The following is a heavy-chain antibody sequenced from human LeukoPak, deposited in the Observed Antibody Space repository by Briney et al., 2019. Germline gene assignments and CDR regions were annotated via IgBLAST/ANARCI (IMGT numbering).Heavy chain of an antibody. CDR1: GYTFTDNY. Sequence: VASVKVSCKASGYTFTDNYIHWLRQAPGQGLELMGWINPKNGGTNYAQKFQDWVTMSSDTSISTAYMELSSLRSDDTAVYYCARGSPSYAQWHFDLWGRGTLVTVSS. V-gene: IGHV1-2*04. J-gene: IGHJ2*01. D-gene: IGHD2/OR15-2a*01. CDR3: ARGSPSYAQWHFDL. CDR2: INPKNGGT.